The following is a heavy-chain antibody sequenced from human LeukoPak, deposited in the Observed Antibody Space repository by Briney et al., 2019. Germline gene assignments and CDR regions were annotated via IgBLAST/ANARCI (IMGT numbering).Heavy chain of an antibody. D-gene: IGHD3-22*01. CDR3: ASLTTAEAFDI. CDR1: GGSISSSNW. J-gene: IGHJ3*02. Sequence: SETLSLTCAVSGGSISSSNWWSWIRQPPGKGLEWIGEIYHSGSTNYNPSLKSRVTISVDKSKTQFSLKLSSVTAADTAVYYCASLTTAEAFDIWGQGTMVTVSS. CDR2: IYHSGST. V-gene: IGHV4-4*02.